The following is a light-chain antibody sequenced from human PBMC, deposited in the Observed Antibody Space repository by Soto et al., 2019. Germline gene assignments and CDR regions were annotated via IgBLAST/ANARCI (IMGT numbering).Light chain of an antibody. V-gene: IGKV3-15*01. J-gene: IGKJ4*01. CDR2: DAS. Sequence: EIVMTQSPATLSVSPGERATLSCRASQSITGNLTWYQQKPGQAPRLLIYDASTRATGIPARFSGSGSGTEFTLTISSLQSEDFAGYYCQQYNNWPLPFGGGTKVEIK. CDR1: QSITGN. CDR3: QQYNNWPLP.